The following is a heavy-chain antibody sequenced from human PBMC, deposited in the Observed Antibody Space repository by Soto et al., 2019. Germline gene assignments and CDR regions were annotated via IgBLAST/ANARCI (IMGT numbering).Heavy chain of an antibody. CDR2: IWYDGSNK. D-gene: IGHD4-17*01. CDR3: ARDSDYGSNSGWLDP. V-gene: IGHV3-33*01. J-gene: IGHJ5*02. CDR1: GFTFSNYG. Sequence: PVGSLRLSCAASGFTFSNYGMHWVRQAPGKGLEWLAVIWYDGSNKYYGDSVKGRFSISRDYSKNTLFLQMNSLRAEDTALYYCARDSDYGSNSGWLDPWGQGTLVTVSS.